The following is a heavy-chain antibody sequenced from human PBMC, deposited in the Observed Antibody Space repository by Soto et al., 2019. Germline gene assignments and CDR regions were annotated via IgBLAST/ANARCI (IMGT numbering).Heavy chain of an antibody. D-gene: IGHD3-10*01. V-gene: IGHV3-23*01. J-gene: IGHJ3*02. Sequence: EVQLLESGGGLVQPGGSLRLSCAASGFTFSSYAMSWVRQAPGKGLEWVSAISGSGGSTYYADSVKGRFTISRDNSKKTLYLQMNSLRAEDTAVYYCAKEASSKLLWCGESLWYGGDAFDIWGQGTMVTVSS. CDR2: ISGSGGST. CDR3: AKEASSKLLWCGESLWYGGDAFDI. CDR1: GFTFSSYA.